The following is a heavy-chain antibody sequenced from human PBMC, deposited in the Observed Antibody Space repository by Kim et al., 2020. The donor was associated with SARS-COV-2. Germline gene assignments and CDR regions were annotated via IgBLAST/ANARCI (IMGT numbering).Heavy chain of an antibody. CDR3: ARCGGGEGMDV. CDR1: GGSISSSSYY. D-gene: IGHD2-21*01. Sequence: SETLSLTCTVSGGSISSSSYYWGWIRQPPGKGLEWIGSIYYSGSTYYNPSLKSRVTISVDTSKNQFSLKLSSVTAADTAVYYCARCGGGEGMDVWGQGTTVSVSS. J-gene: IGHJ6*02. CDR2: IYYSGST. V-gene: IGHV4-39*01.